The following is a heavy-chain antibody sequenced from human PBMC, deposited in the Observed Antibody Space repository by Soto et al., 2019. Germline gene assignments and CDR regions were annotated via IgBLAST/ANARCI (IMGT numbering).Heavy chain of an antibody. J-gene: IGHJ3*01. CDR2: IGGRGNSA. Sequence: GGSLRLSCAASGFIFTNYAMNWVRQAPGKGLEWVSVIGGRGNSAYYADSVQGRSTISRDNSKNTLSLQMSSLTADDTAIYYCVRGGRGSFDFWGRGTMVTVSS. V-gene: IGHV3-23*01. CDR3: VRGGRGSFDF. D-gene: IGHD5-12*01. CDR1: GFIFTNYA.